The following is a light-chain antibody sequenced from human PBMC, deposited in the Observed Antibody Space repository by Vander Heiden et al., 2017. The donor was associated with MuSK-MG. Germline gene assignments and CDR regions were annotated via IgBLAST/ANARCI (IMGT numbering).Light chain of an antibody. J-gene: IGKJ5*01. Sequence: IVLTHSPATLSLSPGERATLSCRASQSVSNYLAWYQLKPGQAPRLLIYDASNRATGIPARFSGSGSGTDFTLTISSLEPEDFAIYYCQQRYNWPPITFGQGTRLEIK. CDR1: QSVSNY. V-gene: IGKV3-11*01. CDR3: QQRYNWPPIT. CDR2: DAS.